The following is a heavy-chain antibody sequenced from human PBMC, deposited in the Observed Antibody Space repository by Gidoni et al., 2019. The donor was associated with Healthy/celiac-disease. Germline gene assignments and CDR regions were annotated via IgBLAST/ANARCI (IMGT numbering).Heavy chain of an antibody. CDR2: ISSSCGST. V-gene: IGHV3-23*01. CDR1: GFTFLSYS. CDR3: AKGGSGYYGSGRRMDV. Sequence: EVQLLESGGGLVQPGGSLRLSCAASGFTFLSYSMSWVRQAPGRGLEWVSAISSSCGSTYYGDSVKRRFTITRDNSKNTLYLEMNSLRAEDTAVYYCAKGGSGYYGSGRRMDVWGQGTTVTVSS. J-gene: IGHJ6*02. D-gene: IGHD3-10*01.